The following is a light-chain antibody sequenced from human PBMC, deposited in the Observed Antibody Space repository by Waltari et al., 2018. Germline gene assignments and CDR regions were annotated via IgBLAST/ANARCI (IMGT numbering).Light chain of an antibody. J-gene: IGKJ1*01. V-gene: IGKV4-1*01. CDR1: QNLLYTSNNKNS. CDR3: QQYYSIPWT. CDR2: WDS. Sequence: DIVMTQSPDSLAVSLGERATLNCKSSQNLLYTSNNKNSLAWYQQKPGQPPKLLIYWDSTRQSGVPDRFGGSGSGTDFTLTISSLQAEDVALYYCQQYYSIPWTFGQGTKVEIK.